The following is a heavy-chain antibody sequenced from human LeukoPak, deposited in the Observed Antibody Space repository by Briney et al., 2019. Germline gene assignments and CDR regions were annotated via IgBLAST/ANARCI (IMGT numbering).Heavy chain of an antibody. Sequence: PGRSLRLSCAASGFTFSTYWMSWVCQAPGKGLEWVANIKPDGSEKDYVDSLKGRFTISRDNAKNSLYLQVNSLRAEDTAVYYCARFGVPYGVDVWGQGTTVTVSS. CDR2: IKPDGSEK. CDR1: GFTFSTYW. D-gene: IGHD3-16*01. V-gene: IGHV3-7*04. CDR3: ARFGVPYGVDV. J-gene: IGHJ6*02.